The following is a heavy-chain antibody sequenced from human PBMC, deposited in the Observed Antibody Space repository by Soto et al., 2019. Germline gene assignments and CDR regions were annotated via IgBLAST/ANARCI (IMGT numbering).Heavy chain of an antibody. CDR3: ARDRKLGPGPNYYYYGMDV. Sequence: EVQLVESGGGLVKPGGSLKLSCAASGFTFHTYTMNWVRQAPGKGLEWVSSISSSSAYIYYADSVKGRFTISRDNAKDSLFLQMNGLRAEDTAVYYCARDRKLGPGPNYYYYGMDVW. V-gene: IGHV3-21*02. CDR2: ISSSSAYI. CDR1: GFTFHTYT. J-gene: IGHJ6*01.